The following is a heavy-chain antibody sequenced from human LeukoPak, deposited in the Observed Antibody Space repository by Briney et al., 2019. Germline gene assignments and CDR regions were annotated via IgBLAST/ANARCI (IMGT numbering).Heavy chain of an antibody. Sequence: SETLSLTCTVSGGSISDSIYYWGWIRQPPGKGLEWIGSIYYSGSTYYNPSLKSRATISVDTSKNQFSLKLTSVTAADTAVYYCARDGGYYYGSGFYDPWGQGTQVTVSS. D-gene: IGHD3-10*01. CDR3: ARDGGYYYGSGFYDP. CDR2: IYYSGST. J-gene: IGHJ5*02. V-gene: IGHV4-39*07. CDR1: GGSISDSIYY.